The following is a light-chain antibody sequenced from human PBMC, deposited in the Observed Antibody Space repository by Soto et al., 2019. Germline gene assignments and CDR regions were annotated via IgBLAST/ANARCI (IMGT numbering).Light chain of an antibody. V-gene: IGKV3-15*01. Sequence: DIVLTQSPATLSVSPGDRVTLSCRASESLFGFLAWYQQKPGPAPRLLMYGVSTRASGIPARFSGGGSATDFTLTISSLQSEYSAFYFCQSYNDWPFASGLGTRLEI. CDR2: GVS. CDR1: ESLFGF. J-gene: IGKJ2*01. CDR3: QSYNDWPFA.